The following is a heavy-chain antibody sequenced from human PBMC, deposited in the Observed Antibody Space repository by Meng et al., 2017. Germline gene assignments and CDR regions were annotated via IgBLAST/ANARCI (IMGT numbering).Heavy chain of an antibody. CDR1: GFIFSNYE. J-gene: IGHJ4*02. Sequence: QLEVVESGGDVVPPGRSLTLSCAASGFIFSNYEMHWARQAPGKGLEWVACITKDGSRKYYLGSVRGRFTISRDNSKNTLYLEMNSLRSEDTALYYCARDFDYWGQGTLVTVSS. V-gene: IGHV3-30*16. CDR3: ARDFDY. CDR2: ITKDGSRK.